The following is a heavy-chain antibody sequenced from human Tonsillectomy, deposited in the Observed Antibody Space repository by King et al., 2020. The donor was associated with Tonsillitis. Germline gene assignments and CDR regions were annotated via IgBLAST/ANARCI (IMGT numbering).Heavy chain of an antibody. V-gene: IGHV4-34*01. Sequence: VQLQQWGAGLLKPSETLSLTCAVYGGSFSTYYWSWIRQPPGKGLEWIGEINHSGITNYNPSLKRRVTISVDTSKNQFSLKLSSVTAADTAVYYCASIGVEMATSMDVWGKGTTVTVSS. CDR3: ASIGVEMATSMDV. CDR2: INHSGIT. D-gene: IGHD5-24*01. CDR1: GGSFSTYY. J-gene: IGHJ6*03.